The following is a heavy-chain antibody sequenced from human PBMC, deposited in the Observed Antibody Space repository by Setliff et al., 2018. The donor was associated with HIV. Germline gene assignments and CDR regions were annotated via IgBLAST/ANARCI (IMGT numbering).Heavy chain of an antibody. CDR3: ARHRDPPGSRWIYYYYYMDL. CDR2: IYPSGST. CDR1: GGSISNGSFY. Sequence: PSETLSLTCTVSGGSISNGSFYWSWIRQPAGKGLEWIGRIYPSGSTDYNPSLKSRVTISVDTSKNQVSLRLSSVTVADTGVYYCARHRDPPGSRWIYYYYYMDLWGEGTTVTVSS. D-gene: IGHD6-13*01. V-gene: IGHV4-61*02. J-gene: IGHJ6*03.